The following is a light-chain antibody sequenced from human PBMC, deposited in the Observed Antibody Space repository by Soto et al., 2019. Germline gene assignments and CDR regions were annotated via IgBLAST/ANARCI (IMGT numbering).Light chain of an antibody. V-gene: IGKV1-5*03. CDR3: QLYNSYWT. Sequence: DIQMTQSPATLYASVEHRVTITCRASQSITSWLAWYQQKPGKAPKLLVYKATSLESGVPSRFSGSGAGTEFNLTISSLEPDDFSAYNCQLYNSYWTVGQGPKVEL. J-gene: IGKJ1*01. CDR1: QSITSW. CDR2: KAT.